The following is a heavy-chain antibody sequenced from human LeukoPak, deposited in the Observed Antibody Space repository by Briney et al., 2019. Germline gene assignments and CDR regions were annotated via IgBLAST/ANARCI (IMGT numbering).Heavy chain of an antibody. Sequence: AETLSLTCTVSNGSVSSGSYYWSWIRQPPGQGLEWIGYIYYSGSTHYNPSLKSRVTISVDTSKNQFSLKLSSVTAADTAVYYCARAIAVAGTGTFDIWGQGTMVTVSS. V-gene: IGHV4-61*01. CDR3: ARAIAVAGTGTFDI. D-gene: IGHD6-19*01. CDR2: IYYSGST. J-gene: IGHJ3*02. CDR1: NGSVSSGSYY.